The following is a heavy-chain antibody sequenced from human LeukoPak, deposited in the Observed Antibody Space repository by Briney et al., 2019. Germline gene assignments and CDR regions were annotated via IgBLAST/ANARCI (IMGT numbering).Heavy chain of an antibody. CDR1: GFTFSSYA. Sequence: PGGSLTLSCAASGFTFSSYAMHWVRQAPGKGLEWVAVISYDGSNKYYADSVKGRFTVSRDNSKNTLYLQMNSLRAEDTAVYYCARDGAVAGLNYFDYWGQGTLVTVSS. CDR3: ARDGAVAGLNYFDY. D-gene: IGHD6-19*01. V-gene: IGHV3-30*04. CDR2: ISYDGSNK. J-gene: IGHJ4*02.